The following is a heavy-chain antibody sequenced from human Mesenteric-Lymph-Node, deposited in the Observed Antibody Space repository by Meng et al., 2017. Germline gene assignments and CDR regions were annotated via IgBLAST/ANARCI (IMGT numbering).Heavy chain of an antibody. CDR3: AREYYYDSSGYHPIYFDN. V-gene: IGHV3-21*01. Sequence: GESLKISCAASGFIFSNYAMNWVRQAPGKGLEWVSSISSSGGYIYYAESVKGRFTISRDNARNSLFLQMNSVRVEDTAVYYCAREYYYDSSGYHPIYFDNWGQGTLVTVSS. CDR1: GFIFSNYA. D-gene: IGHD3-22*01. J-gene: IGHJ4*02. CDR2: ISSSGGYI.